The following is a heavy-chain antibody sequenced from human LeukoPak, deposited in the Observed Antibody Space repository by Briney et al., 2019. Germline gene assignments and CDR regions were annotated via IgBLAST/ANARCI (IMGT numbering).Heavy chain of an antibody. CDR1: GFISRDYP. CDR2: ISAGGGGI. Sequence: PGGSLRLSCAASGFISRDYPMSWVRQTPGKGLEWVSSISAGGGGIYYADSVKGRFTISRDNAKNSLYLQMNSLRAEDTAVYYCAKDHFDYWGQGTLVTVSS. J-gene: IGHJ4*02. V-gene: IGHV3-23*01. CDR3: AKDHFDY.